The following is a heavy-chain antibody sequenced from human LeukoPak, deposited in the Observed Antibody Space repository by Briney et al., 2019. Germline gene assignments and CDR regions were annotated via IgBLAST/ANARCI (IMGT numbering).Heavy chain of an antibody. CDR3: VRSNGDYYYYYMDV. J-gene: IGHJ6*03. V-gene: IGHV1-69*13. CDR1: GGTFSSYA. Sequence: SVKVSCKASGGTFSSYAISWVRQAPGQGLEWMGGIIPIFGTASYAQKFQGRVTITADESTSTAYMELSSLRSEDTAVYYCVRSNGDYYYYYMDVWGKGTTVTVSS. CDR2: IIPIFGTA. D-gene: IGHD4-17*01.